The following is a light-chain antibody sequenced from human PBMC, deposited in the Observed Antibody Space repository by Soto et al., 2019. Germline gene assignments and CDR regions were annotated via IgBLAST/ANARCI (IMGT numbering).Light chain of an antibody. Sequence: QSALTQPASVSGSPGQSITISCTGTSSDVGGYNYVSWYQQHPGKAPKLMIYDVSDRPSGVSNRLSGSKSGNTASLTISGLQAADESDYYCSSYTGSSTYVFGTGTKLTVL. J-gene: IGLJ1*01. V-gene: IGLV2-14*01. CDR1: SSDVGGYNY. CDR2: DVS. CDR3: SSYTGSSTYV.